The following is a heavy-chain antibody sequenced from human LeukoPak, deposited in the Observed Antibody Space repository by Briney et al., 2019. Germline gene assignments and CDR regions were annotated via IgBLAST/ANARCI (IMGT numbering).Heavy chain of an antibody. CDR2: INHSGST. J-gene: IGHJ4*02. Sequence: SETLSLTGAVYGGSFSGYYWSWIRQPPGKGLEWIGEINHSGSTNYNPSLKSRVTISVDTSKNQFSLKLSSVTAADTAVYYCARDRAIAVAGTTEEIDYWGQGTLVTVSS. CDR1: GGSFSGYY. V-gene: IGHV4-34*01. D-gene: IGHD6-19*01. CDR3: ARDRAIAVAGTTEEIDY.